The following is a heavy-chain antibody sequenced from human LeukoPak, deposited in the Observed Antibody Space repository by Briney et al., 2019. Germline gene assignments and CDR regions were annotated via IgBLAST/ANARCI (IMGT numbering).Heavy chain of an antibody. CDR2: INHSGST. V-gene: IGHV4-34*01. CDR1: GGSFSGYY. CDR3: ARGGKRYYDTLTGYYNGRPFDY. Sequence: PSETLSLTCAVYGGSFSGYYWSWIRQPPGKGLEWIGEINHSGSTNYNPSLKSRVTISVDTSKNQFSLKLSSVTAADTAVYYCARGGKRYYDTLTGYYNGRPFDYWGQGTLVTVSS. D-gene: IGHD3-9*01. J-gene: IGHJ4*02.